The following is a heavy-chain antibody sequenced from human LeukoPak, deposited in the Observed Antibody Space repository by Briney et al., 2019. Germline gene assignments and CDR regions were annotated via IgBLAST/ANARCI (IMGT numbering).Heavy chain of an antibody. CDR3: AKDPPWSSTTYYFDY. V-gene: IGHV3-23*01. CDR1: GFTFSSYA. J-gene: IGHJ4*02. D-gene: IGHD2/OR15-2a*01. CDR2: ISGSGGST. Sequence: TGGSLRLSCAASGFTFSSYAMSWVRQAPGKGLEWVSVISGSGGSTYYADSVKGRFTISRDNSKNTLYLQMNSLRAEDTAVYYCAKDPPWSSTTYYFDYWGQGTLVTVSS.